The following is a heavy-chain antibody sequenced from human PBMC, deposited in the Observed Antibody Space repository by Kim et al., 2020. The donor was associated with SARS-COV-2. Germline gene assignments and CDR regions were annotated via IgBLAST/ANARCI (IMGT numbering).Heavy chain of an antibody. D-gene: IGHD1-20*01. CDR1: GFTFSDYD. Sequence: GGSLRLSCAASGFTFSDYDMSWIRQAPGKGLEWVSYISSSGSTIYYADSVKGRFTISRDNAKNSLYLQMNSLRAEDTAVYYCALNPCSRYNWNYYGMDVWGPETPVTVSS. CDR3: ALNPCSRYNWNYYGMDV. CDR2: ISSSGSTI. V-gene: IGHV3-11*01. J-gene: IGHJ6*02.